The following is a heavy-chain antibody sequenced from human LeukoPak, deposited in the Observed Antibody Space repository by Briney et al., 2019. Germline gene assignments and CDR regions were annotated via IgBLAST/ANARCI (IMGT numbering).Heavy chain of an antibody. CDR2: IIPIFGTA. Sequence: SVNVSCKASGGTFSSYAISWVRQAPGQGLEWMGGIIPIFGTANYAQKFQGRVTITADESTSTAYMEVNSLRSEDTAMYYCARGWIAETTVVTPYNYWGQGTLVTVSS. J-gene: IGHJ4*02. CDR1: GGTFSSYA. D-gene: IGHD4-23*01. V-gene: IGHV1-69*13. CDR3: ARGWIAETTVVTPYNY.